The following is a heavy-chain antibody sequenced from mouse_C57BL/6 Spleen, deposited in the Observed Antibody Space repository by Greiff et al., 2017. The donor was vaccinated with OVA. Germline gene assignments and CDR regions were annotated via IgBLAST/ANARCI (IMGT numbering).Heavy chain of an antibody. D-gene: IGHD1-1*01. J-gene: IGHJ1*03. CDR1: GYTFTSYW. CDR2: IDPSDSET. CDR3: AKGTSYGSSFALYWYFDV. Sequence: QVQLQQPGAELVRPGSSVKLSCKASGYTFTSYWMHWVKQRPIQGLEWIGNIDPSDSETHYNQKFKDKATLTVDKSSSTAYMQLSSLTSEDSAVYYCAKGTSYGSSFALYWYFDVWGTGTTVTVSS. V-gene: IGHV1-52*01.